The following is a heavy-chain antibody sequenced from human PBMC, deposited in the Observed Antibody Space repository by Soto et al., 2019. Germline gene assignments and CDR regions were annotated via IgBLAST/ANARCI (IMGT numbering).Heavy chain of an antibody. CDR3: ARHTIFGVVIPRVRFDP. D-gene: IGHD3-3*01. CDR2: IDPSDSYT. CDR1: GYSFTSYW. J-gene: IGHJ5*02. V-gene: IGHV5-10-1*01. Sequence: PGESLKISCKGSGYSFTSYWISWVRQMPGKGLEWMGRIDPSDSYTNYSPSFQGHVTISAGKSISTAYLQWSSLKASDTAMYYCARHTIFGVVIPRVRFDPWGQGTLVTVSS.